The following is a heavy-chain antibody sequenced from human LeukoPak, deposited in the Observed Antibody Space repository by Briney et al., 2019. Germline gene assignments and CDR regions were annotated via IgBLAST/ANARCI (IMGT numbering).Heavy chain of an antibody. J-gene: IGHJ3*02. D-gene: IGHD4-17*01. Sequence: SETLSLTCTVSTGSISSSSYYWGWFRQPPGKGLEWIGSIYYSGDTYYTPSLKSRVTISLDTSNNQFSLRLSSVTAADTAVYYCAREVNYGDCGDNAFDIWGQGTMVTVSS. CDR2: IYYSGDT. CDR1: TGSISSSSYY. V-gene: IGHV4-39*07. CDR3: AREVNYGDCGDNAFDI.